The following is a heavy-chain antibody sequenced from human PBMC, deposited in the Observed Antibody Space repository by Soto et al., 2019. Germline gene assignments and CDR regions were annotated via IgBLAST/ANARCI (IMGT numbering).Heavy chain of an antibody. CDR2: ISAYNGNT. D-gene: IGHD5-18*01. CDR1: GYTFTSYD. V-gene: IGHV1-18*01. J-gene: IGHJ6*02. Sequence: GASVKVSCKASGYTFTSYDINWVRQAPGQGLEWMGWISAYNGNTNYAQKLQGRVTMTTDTSTSTAYMELRSLRSDDTAVYYCARDSENPFTAMAIYYYYGMDVWGQGTTVTVSS. CDR3: ARDSENPFTAMAIYYYYGMDV.